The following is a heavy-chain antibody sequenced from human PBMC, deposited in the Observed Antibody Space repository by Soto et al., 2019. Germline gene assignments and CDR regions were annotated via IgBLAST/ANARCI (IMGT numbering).Heavy chain of an antibody. CDR3: VRLTGRSAYGLDV. CDR2: INPSGGST. D-gene: IGHD7-27*01. Sequence: ASGKVSCKASGYTFTSYYMHWVRQAPGQGLEWMGIINPSGGSTSYAQKFQGRVTMTRDTSTSTVYMELSSLKASDSAMYYCVRLTGRSAYGLDVWGQGTMVTVSS. J-gene: IGHJ6*02. CDR1: GYTFTSYY. V-gene: IGHV1-46*01.